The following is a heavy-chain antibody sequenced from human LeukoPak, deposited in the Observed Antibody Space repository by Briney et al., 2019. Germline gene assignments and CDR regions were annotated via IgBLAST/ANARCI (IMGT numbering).Heavy chain of an antibody. CDR2: IYYSGST. J-gene: IGHJ3*02. CDR3: ARDYAIFGVGDAFDI. D-gene: IGHD3-3*01. CDR1: GGSISSGGYY. Sequence: SETLSLTCTVSGGSISSGGYYWSWIRQPPGKGLEWIGYIYYSGSTYYNPSLKSRVTISVDTSKNQFSLKLSSVTAADTAVYYCARDYAIFGVGDAFDIWGQGTMVTVSS. V-gene: IGHV4-30-4*08.